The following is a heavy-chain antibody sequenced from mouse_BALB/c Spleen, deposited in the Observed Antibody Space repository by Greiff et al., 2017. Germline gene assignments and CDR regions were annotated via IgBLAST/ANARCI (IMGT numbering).Heavy chain of an antibody. CDR2: INPDSSTI. CDR3: ARRYGSSYWYFDV. D-gene: IGHD1-1*01. Sequence: EASGFDFSRYWMSWVRQAPGKGLEWIGEINPDSSTINYTPSLKDKFIISRDNAKNTLYLQMSKVRSEDTALYYCARRYGSSYWYFDVWGAGTTVTVSS. J-gene: IGHJ1*01. V-gene: IGHV4-1*02. CDR1: GFDFSRYW.